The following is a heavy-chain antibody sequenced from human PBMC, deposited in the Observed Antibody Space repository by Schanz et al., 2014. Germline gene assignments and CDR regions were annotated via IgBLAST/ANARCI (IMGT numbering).Heavy chain of an antibody. D-gene: IGHD4-17*01. Sequence: QEQLVESGGGLVKPGGSLRLSCAASGFTFSDYYMSWIRQAPGKGLEWVALISNDGSIKYYADSVEGRFTISRDNSRNSLYLHMNTLGAEDTAVYYCARPRFDYGEVDYWGQGTLVTVSS. V-gene: IGHV3-11*04. CDR3: ARPRFDYGEVDY. CDR1: GFTFSDYY. CDR2: ISNDGSIK. J-gene: IGHJ4*02.